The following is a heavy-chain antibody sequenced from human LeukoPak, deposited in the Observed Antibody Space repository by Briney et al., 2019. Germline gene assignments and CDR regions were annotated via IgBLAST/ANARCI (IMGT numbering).Heavy chain of an antibody. CDR3: AKDQGITMVRGVIYYYYYYGMDV. CDR2: ILYDGSNK. J-gene: IGHJ6*02. D-gene: IGHD3-10*01. Sequence: GRPLRLSCAASGFTFSRYRVHWVSQSPGKGLGRVGVILYDGSNKKYADSVKGRFTMSRDNSKNTLYLQMNSLRAEDTAVYYCAKDQGITMVRGVIYYYYYYGMDVWGQGTTVTVSS. V-gene: IGHV3-30*18. CDR1: GFTFSRYR.